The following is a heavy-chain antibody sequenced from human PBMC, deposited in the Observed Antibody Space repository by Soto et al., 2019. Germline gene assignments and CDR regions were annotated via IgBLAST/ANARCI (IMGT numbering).Heavy chain of an antibody. J-gene: IGHJ6*03. CDR3: ARGLEEYYDFWSGKVTIYYMDV. V-gene: IGHV1-8*01. CDR1: GYTLTSYD. CDR2: MNPNSGNT. Sequence: VASVKVSCKASGYTLTSYDINWVRQATGQGLEWMGWMNPNSGNTGYAQKFQGRVTMTRNTSISTAYMELSSLRSEDTAVYYCARGLEEYYDFWSGKVTIYYMDVWGKGTTVTVSS. D-gene: IGHD3-3*01.